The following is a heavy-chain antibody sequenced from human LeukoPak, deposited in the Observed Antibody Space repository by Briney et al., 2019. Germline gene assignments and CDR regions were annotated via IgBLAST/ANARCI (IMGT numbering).Heavy chain of an antibody. CDR1: GLTFSTYW. J-gene: IGHJ4*02. CDR3: ARDDYGWGSHPY. D-gene: IGHD3-10*01. V-gene: IGHV3-7*04. CDR2: IKPDGSEK. Sequence: GGSLRLCCAGSGLTFSTYWMTWVRQAPGKGLEWVANIKPDGSEKAYVDSVKGRFTISRDNAKNSLYLQMNSLRVEDTAVYYCARDDYGWGSHPYWGQGTLVTVSS.